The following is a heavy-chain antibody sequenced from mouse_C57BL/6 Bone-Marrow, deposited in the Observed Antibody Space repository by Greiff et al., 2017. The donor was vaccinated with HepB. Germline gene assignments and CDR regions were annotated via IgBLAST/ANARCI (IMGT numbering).Heavy chain of an antibody. Sequence: EVKVVESGGGLVQPGGSLKLSCAASGFTFSDYYMYWVRQTPEKRLEWVAYISNGGGSTYYPDTVKGRFTISRDNAKNTLYLQMSRLKSEDTAMYYCARDGSSPWFAYWGQGTLVTVSA. CDR1: GFTFSDYY. V-gene: IGHV5-12*01. J-gene: IGHJ3*01. CDR3: ARDGSSPWFAY. D-gene: IGHD1-1*01. CDR2: ISNGGGST.